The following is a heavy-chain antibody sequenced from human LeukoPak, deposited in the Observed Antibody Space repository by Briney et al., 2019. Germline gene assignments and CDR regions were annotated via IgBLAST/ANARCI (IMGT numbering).Heavy chain of an antibody. D-gene: IGHD2-21*02. CDR2: ISSSSSYI. CDR3: ARKRATTAFYYGMDV. J-gene: IGHJ6*02. Sequence: GGSLRLSCAASGFTFSSYSMNWVRQAPGKGLEWVSSISSSSSYIYYADSVKGRFTISRDNAKNSLYLQMNSLRAEDTAVYYCARKRATTAFYYGMDVWGQGTTVTVSS. CDR1: GFTFSSYS. V-gene: IGHV3-21*01.